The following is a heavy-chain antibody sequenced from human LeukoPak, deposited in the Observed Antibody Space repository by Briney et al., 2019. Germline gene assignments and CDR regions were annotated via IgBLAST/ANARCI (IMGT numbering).Heavy chain of an antibody. Sequence: ASVKVSCKASGYTFTSYGISWVRQALGQGLEWMGWISAYNGNTNYAQKLQGRVTMTTDTSTSTAYMELRSLRSDDTAVYYCARDWGGGIAAAGYFQHWGQGTLVTVSS. CDR3: ARDWGGGIAAAGYFQH. V-gene: IGHV1-18*01. CDR1: GYTFTSYG. D-gene: IGHD6-13*01. J-gene: IGHJ1*01. CDR2: ISAYNGNT.